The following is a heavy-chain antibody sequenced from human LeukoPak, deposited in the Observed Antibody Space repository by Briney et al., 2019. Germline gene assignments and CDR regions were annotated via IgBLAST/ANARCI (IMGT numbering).Heavy chain of an antibody. CDR2: INPNSGGT. V-gene: IGHV1-2*02. CDR1: GNTFTGYY. J-gene: IGHJ3*02. Sequence: ASVKVSCKASGNTFTGYYMHWVRQAPGQGLEWMGWINPNSGGTNYAQKFQGRVTMTRDTSISTAYMELSRLRSDDTAVYYCARVRKVAVTDAFDIWGQGTMVTVSS. CDR3: ARVRKVAVTDAFDI. D-gene: IGHD4-17*01.